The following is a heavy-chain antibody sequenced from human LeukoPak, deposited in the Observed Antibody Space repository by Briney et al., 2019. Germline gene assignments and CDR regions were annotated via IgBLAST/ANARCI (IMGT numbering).Heavy chain of an antibody. J-gene: IGHJ4*02. V-gene: IGHV4-34*01. CDR3: ARVDSSGYYGIDY. CDR2: INHNGST. D-gene: IGHD3-22*01. CDR1: GGSFSGYY. Sequence: SETLSLTCAVYGGSFSGYYWIWIRQPPGKGLEWIGEINHNGSTNYNPSLKSRVTISVDTSKNQFSLKLSSVTAADTAVYYCARVDSSGYYGIDYWGQGTLVTVSS.